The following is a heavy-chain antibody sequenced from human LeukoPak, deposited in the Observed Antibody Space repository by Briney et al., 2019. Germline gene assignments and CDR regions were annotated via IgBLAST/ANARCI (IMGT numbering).Heavy chain of an antibody. CDR1: GGTFSSYA. CDR2: IIPIFGTA. Sequence: SVKVSCKASGGTFSSYAISWVRQAPGQGLEWMGNIIPIFGTANYAQKFQGRVTITTDESTSTAYMELSSLRSEDTAVYYCARSFTMVRGLIKDYFDFWGQGTLVTVSS. V-gene: IGHV1-69*05. D-gene: IGHD3-10*01. J-gene: IGHJ4*02. CDR3: ARSFTMVRGLIKDYFDF.